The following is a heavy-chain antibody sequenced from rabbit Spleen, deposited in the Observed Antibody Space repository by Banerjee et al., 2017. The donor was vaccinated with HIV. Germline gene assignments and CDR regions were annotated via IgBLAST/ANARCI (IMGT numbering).Heavy chain of an antibody. J-gene: IGHJ4*01. Sequence: QEQLVESGGGLVRPEGSLKLSCTASGFSFSSGYFVCWVRQAPGKGLEWIACIDTSDGDTDYANWPKGRFTISKTSSTTVTLQMTSLTAADTATYFCARETSSGWGVVSYYFNLWGPGTLVTVS. CDR1: GFSFSSGYF. V-gene: IGHV1S45*01. D-gene: IGHD4-1*01. CDR3: ARETSSGWGVVSYYFNL. CDR2: IDTSDGDT.